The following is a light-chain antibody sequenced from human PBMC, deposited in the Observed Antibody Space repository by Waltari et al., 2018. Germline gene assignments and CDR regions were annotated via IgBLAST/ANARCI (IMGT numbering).Light chain of an antibody. J-gene: IGLJ2*01. CDR2: AVT. V-gene: IGLV2-11*01. Sequence: QSALTQPRSVSGSPGQSVTISCTGTSSAVGGYNSVSWYQQTPGKAPQPMIYAVTKRPSGVPDRFSGSKSGNTASLTISGLQAEDEADYYCCSYAGSYTLGVFGGGTKLTVL. CDR3: CSYAGSYTLGV. CDR1: SSAVGGYNS.